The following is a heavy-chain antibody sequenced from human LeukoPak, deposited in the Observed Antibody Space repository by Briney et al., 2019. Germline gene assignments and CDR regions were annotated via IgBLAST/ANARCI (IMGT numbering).Heavy chain of an antibody. Sequence: PSETLSLTCTVSGGSISSYYWSWIRQPAGKGLEWIGRIYTSGRTNYNPSLKSRVTMSVDTSKNQFSLKLSSVTAADTAVYYCASSCYYHDAFDIWRQGTMVTVSS. D-gene: IGHD3-22*01. J-gene: IGHJ3*02. CDR3: ASSCYYHDAFDI. CDR1: GGSISSYY. V-gene: IGHV4-4*07. CDR2: IYTSGRT.